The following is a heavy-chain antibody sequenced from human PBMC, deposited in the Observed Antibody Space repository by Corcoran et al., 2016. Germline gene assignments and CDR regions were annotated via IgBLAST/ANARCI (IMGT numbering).Heavy chain of an antibody. CDR1: GYTLTELY. J-gene: IGHJ6*02. CDR2: FDPEDGET. D-gene: IGHD4-17*01. V-gene: IGHV1-24*01. Sequence: QVQLVQSGAEVKKPGASVKVSCKVSGYTLTELYMHWVRQAPGKGLEWMGGFDPEDGETIYAQKFQGRVTMTEDTSTDTAYMELGSLRSADTAVYYCATEDTVTYPPYYYGMDVWGQGTTVTVSS. CDR3: ATEDTVTYPPYYYGMDV.